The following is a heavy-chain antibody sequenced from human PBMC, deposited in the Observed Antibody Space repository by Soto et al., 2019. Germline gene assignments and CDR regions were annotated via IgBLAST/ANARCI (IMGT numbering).Heavy chain of an antibody. CDR1: EFTFSSYA. CDR3: ARGTGTYKLGPDY. D-gene: IGHD7-27*01. Sequence: QVQLVESGGGVVQPGRSLRLSCAASEFTFSSYAMHWVRQAPGKGLEWVAVISYDGSNKYYADSVKGRFTISRDNSKNTLYLQMNSLRAEDTAVYYCARGTGTYKLGPDYRGQGTLVTVSS. V-gene: IGHV3-30-3*01. J-gene: IGHJ4*02. CDR2: ISYDGSNK.